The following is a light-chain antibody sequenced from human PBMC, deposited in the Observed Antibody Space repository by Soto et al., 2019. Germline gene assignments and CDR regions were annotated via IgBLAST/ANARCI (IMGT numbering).Light chain of an antibody. J-gene: IGKJ1*01. Sequence: DIQMTHSPTTLSASVGDRVTITCRASRSIRTWFSWYQQNRGTAPKVLIYDASSLESGVPSRFSGSTSGTEFTLIISSLQPDDFATSYCEQYDTYPWTFGQGTKV. CDR3: EQYDTYPWT. CDR1: RSIRTW. CDR2: DAS. V-gene: IGKV1-5*01.